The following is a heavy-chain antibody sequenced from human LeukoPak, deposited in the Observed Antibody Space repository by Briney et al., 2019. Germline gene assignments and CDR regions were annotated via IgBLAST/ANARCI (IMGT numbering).Heavy chain of an antibody. CDR2: ISYDGSNK. Sequence: GGSLRLSCAASGFTFSSYAMHWVRQAPGKGLEWVAVISYDGSNKYYADSVKGRFTISRDNSKNTLYLQMNSLRAEDTAVYYCAKDHDDSSGDYSEALYFDYWGQGTLVTVSS. D-gene: IGHD3-22*01. J-gene: IGHJ4*02. CDR3: AKDHDDSSGDYSEALYFDY. CDR1: GFTFSSYA. V-gene: IGHV3-30*04.